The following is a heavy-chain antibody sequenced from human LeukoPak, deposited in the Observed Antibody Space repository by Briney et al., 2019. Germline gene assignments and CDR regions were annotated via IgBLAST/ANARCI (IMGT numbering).Heavy chain of an antibody. D-gene: IGHD5-18*01. CDR2: IYYSGST. CDR3: ARHGGYSFGYEFGYFDY. V-gene: IGHV4-59*08. Sequence: TSETLSLTCTVSGGSISSYYWSWIRQPPGKGLEWLGYIYYSGSTNYNPSLKSRVTISVDTSKNQFSLKLSSVTAADTAVYYCARHGGYSFGYEFGYFDYWGQGTLVTVSS. CDR1: GGSISSYY. J-gene: IGHJ4*02.